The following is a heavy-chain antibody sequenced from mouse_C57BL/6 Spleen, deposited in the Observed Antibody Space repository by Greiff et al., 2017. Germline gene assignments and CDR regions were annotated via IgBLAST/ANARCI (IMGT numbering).Heavy chain of an antibody. Sequence: EVKLMESEGGLVQPGSSMKLSCTASGFTFSDYYMAWVRQVPEKGLEWVANINYDGSSTYYLDSLKSRFIISRDNAKNILYLQMSSLKSEDTATYYCARDGYYGPPGAIDYWGQGTSVTVSS. CDR2: INYDGSST. J-gene: IGHJ4*01. D-gene: IGHD1-1*02. CDR1: GFTFSDYY. V-gene: IGHV5-16*01. CDR3: ARDGYYGPPGAIDY.